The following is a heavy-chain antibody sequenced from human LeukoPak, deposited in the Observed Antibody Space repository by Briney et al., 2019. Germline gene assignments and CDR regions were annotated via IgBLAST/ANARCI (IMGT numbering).Heavy chain of an antibody. V-gene: IGHV1-8*01. CDR1: GYTFNNYD. D-gene: IGHD5-24*01. CDR3: VRAMAPLDTFNYQYAMDV. CDR2: MNPNSGNT. J-gene: IGHJ6*02. Sequence: ASVKVSCKASGYTFNNYDVNWVRQAPGQGLEWMGWMNPNSGNTGYAQKFQGRFTLTRETFISTAYMELSSLRSDDTAVYYCVRAMAPLDTFNYQYAMDVWGQGTMVTISS.